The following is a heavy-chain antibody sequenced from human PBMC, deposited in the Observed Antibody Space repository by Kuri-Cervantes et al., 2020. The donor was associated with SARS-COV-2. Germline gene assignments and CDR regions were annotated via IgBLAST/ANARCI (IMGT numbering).Heavy chain of an antibody. CDR1: GYSFTTYG. CDR3: ARDRYRHSSGWYFDY. Sequence: SVKVSCKASGYSFTTYGMNWVPQAPGQGLEWMGGSIPIFGTANYAQKFQGRVTITTDESTSTAYMELSSLRSEDTAVYYCARDRYRHSSGWYFDYWGQGTLVTVSS. V-gene: IGHV1-69*05. D-gene: IGHD6-19*01. CDR2: SIPIFGTA. J-gene: IGHJ4*02.